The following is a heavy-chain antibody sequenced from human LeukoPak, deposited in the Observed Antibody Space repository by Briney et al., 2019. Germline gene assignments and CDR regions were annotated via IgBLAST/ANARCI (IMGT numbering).Heavy chain of an antibody. CDR2: INHSGST. CDR1: GGSFSGYY. Sequence: SETLSLTCAVYGGSFSGYYWSWIRQPPGKGLEWIGEINHSGSTNYNPSLKSRVTISVDTSKNQFSLKLSSVTAADTAVYYCARIPYVGGYYFVYWGQGTLVTVSS. V-gene: IGHV4-34*01. D-gene: IGHD3-10*02. J-gene: IGHJ4*02. CDR3: ARIPYVGGYYFVY.